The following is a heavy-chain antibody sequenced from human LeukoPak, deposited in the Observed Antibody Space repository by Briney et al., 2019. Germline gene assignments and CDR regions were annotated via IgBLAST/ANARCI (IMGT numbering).Heavy chain of an antibody. D-gene: IGHD2-21*01. CDR1: GFIFSHYG. CDR3: ARELSQIVWGGLDY. CDR2: IQNDASTE. Sequence: GRSLRLSCAASGFIFSHYGMHWVRQAPGKGLEWVAVIQNDASTENFADSVKGRFTISRDNSKNTVFLQMNSLRVEDTAVYYCARELSQIVWGGLDYGGQGTLVSVSS. J-gene: IGHJ4*02. V-gene: IGHV3-33*05.